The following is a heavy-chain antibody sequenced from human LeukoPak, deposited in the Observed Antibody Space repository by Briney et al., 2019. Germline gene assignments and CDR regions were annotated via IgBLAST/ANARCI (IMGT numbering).Heavy chain of an antibody. D-gene: IGHD6-25*01. Sequence: SETLSLTCSVSGGSMSDSITWGWVRQPPGKGLEWLANIHDDGRTAPNPSLRSRLTISQDRSKNQFSLKVSSVTTADTAFYYCAKVLTAAGLDLWGQGILVTVSS. CDR1: GGSMSDSIT. J-gene: IGHJ5*02. CDR3: AKVLTAAGLDL. V-gene: IGHV4/OR15-8*01. CDR2: IHDDGRT.